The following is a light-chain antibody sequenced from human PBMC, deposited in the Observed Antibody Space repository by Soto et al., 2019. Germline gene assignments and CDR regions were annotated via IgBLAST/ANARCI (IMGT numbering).Light chain of an antibody. CDR1: QSVSSN. V-gene: IGKV3-15*01. Sequence: EIVMTQSPATLSLSPGERATLSCRASQSVSSNLAWYQQKPGQAPRLLIYDASTRATGIPARFSGSGSGPEFTLTISSLQSEDFAVYYCQQYNRWPPWTFGQGTKVEIK. CDR3: QQYNRWPPWT. J-gene: IGKJ1*01. CDR2: DAS.